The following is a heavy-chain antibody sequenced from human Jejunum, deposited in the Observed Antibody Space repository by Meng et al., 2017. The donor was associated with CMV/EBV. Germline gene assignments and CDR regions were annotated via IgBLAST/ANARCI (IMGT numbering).Heavy chain of an antibody. D-gene: IGHD1-20*01. CDR2: TYYRSKWSN. Sequence: AGDSVSSNSGAWNWIRQSPSRGLGWLGRTYYRSKWSNDYAVSVKSRITINPDTSQNQFSLQLNSVTPEDTAVYYCARAPRYNWNFDYWGQGTLVTVSS. J-gene: IGHJ4*02. CDR3: ARAPRYNWNFDY. V-gene: IGHV6-1*01. CDR1: GDSVSSNSGA.